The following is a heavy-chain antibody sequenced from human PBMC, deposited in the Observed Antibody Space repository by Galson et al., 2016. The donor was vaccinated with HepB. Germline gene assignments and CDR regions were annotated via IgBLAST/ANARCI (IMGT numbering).Heavy chain of an antibody. D-gene: IGHD2/OR15-2a*01. CDR2: DSMDGRRK. J-gene: IGHJ4*02. CDR1: GFTFSQRG. V-gene: IGHV3-30*18. CDR3: AKRHEYCPPVGCSVDS. Sequence: SLRLSCAASGFTFSQRGVHWVRQAPGKGLEWVAADSMDGRRKFYADSVKGRFTISRDNSNNMLFLQMSSLRVDDTAVYYCAKRHEYCPPVGCSVDSWGQGTRVTVSS.